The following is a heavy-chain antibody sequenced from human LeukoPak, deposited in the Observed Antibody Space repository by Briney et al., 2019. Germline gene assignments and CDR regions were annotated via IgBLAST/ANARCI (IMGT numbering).Heavy chain of an antibody. J-gene: IGHJ4*02. CDR2: ISSSGGST. V-gene: IGHV3-23*01. CDR3: AQPLYINNWYRAVEY. D-gene: IGHD1-1*01. Sequence: TGGSLRLSCAASGFTFSSYAMSWVRQASGKGLNWVSTISSSGGSTYYVDSVKGRFTISRDNSKNTLYLQMNSLRAEDTAIYYCAQPLYINNWYRAVEYWGQGTLVTVSS. CDR1: GFTFSSYA.